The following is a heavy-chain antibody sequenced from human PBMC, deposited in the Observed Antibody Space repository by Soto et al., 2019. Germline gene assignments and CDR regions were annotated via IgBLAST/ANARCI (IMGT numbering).Heavy chain of an antibody. V-gene: IGHV3-23*01. CDR2: INDRGSNT. Sequence: EVQLLESGGGLVQPGGSLRLSCTASGFAFMTYGRNWVRQAPGKGLEWVGNINDRGSNTVYADSVKGRFTISRDNSRNTLTLQMNTLRADDTAIYYCVKAAASAGSPGYYAMDVWGQGTTVTVSS. D-gene: IGHD6-13*01. CDR1: GFAFMTYG. CDR3: VKAAASAGSPGYYAMDV. J-gene: IGHJ6*02.